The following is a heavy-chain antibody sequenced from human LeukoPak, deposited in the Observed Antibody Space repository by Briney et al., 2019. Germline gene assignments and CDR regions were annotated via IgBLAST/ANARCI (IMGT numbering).Heavy chain of an antibody. D-gene: IGHD6-19*01. CDR1: GYTFTSYG. CDR3: ARDSLEQWLVSWFDP. Sequence: GAPVKVSCKASGYTFTSYGISWVRQAPGQGLEWMGWISAYNGNTNYAQKLQGRVTMTTDTSTSTAYMELRSLRSDDTAVYYCARDSLEQWLVSWFDPWGQGTLVTVSS. V-gene: IGHV1-18*01. CDR2: ISAYNGNT. J-gene: IGHJ5*02.